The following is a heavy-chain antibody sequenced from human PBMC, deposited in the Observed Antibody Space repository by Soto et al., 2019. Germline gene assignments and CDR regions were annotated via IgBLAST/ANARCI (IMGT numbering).Heavy chain of an antibody. CDR3: ARIYYDYLTGNSLTLFDF. CDR1: GGSISSVNW. J-gene: IGHJ4*02. Sequence: QVQLQESGPGLVKPSGTLSLTCTVSGGSISSVNWWRWVRQPPGKGLEWIGGIDHSGSTNYNPSHKSRVTISIDKSKNQLTLQVNYVTDADTAVYYCARIYYDYLTGNSLTLFDFWGQGALVTVSS. D-gene: IGHD3-9*01. V-gene: IGHV4-4*02. CDR2: IDHSGST.